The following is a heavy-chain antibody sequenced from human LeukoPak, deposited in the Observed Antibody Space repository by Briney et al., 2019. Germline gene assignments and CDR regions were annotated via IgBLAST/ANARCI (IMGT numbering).Heavy chain of an antibody. Sequence: ASVKVSCKASGYTFTNFGISWVRQAPGQGLEWRGWICPYNGNTNYALKFQGRVTMTTDTSTGTAYMEMRSLRSDDTAFYYCARDLVALAGIDYWGQGTLVTVSS. D-gene: IGHD6-19*01. CDR3: ARDLVALAGIDY. V-gene: IGHV1-18*01. CDR2: ICPYNGNT. J-gene: IGHJ4*02. CDR1: GYTFTNFG.